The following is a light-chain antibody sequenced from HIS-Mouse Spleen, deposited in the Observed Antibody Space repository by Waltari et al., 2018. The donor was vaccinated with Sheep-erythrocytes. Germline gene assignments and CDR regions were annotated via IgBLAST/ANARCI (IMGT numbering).Light chain of an antibody. CDR3: GTLDSSLSAGRV. Sequence: QSVLTQPPSVSAAPGQKVTISCSGSSSNIWNNYVSWYQHLPGTAPKLRIYDDNKRPTGIPDRFSGSKSGTSSALGITGLQTGDEADYYCGTLDSSLSAGRVFGGGTKLTVL. CDR2: DDN. J-gene: IGLJ3*02. CDR1: SSNIWNNY. V-gene: IGLV1-51*01.